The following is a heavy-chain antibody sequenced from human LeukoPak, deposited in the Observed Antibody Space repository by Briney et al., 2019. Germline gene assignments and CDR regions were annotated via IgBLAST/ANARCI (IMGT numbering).Heavy chain of an antibody. CDR2: IYSSGST. CDR1: GDSISSYY. V-gene: IGHV4-59*01. J-gene: IGHJ4*02. D-gene: IGHD2-21*02. CDR3: ARGKRAGDSYYFDY. Sequence: SETVSLTCTVSGDSISSYYWNWIRQPPGTGLEWIGYIYSSGSTSYNPSLRSRVTMSGDTSKNQFSLKLRSVTAADTAVYYCARGKRAGDSYYFDYWGQGILVTVSS.